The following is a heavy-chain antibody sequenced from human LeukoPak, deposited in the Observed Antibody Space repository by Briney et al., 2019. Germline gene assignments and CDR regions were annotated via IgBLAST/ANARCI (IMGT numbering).Heavy chain of an antibody. V-gene: IGHV3-48*01. Sequence: PGGSLRLSCAASGFTFSSYDMNWVRQAPGKGLEWVSYISSSGSTKYYADSVKGRFTISRDNSKNTLYLQMNSLRAEDTAVYYCARALHYYDSSGLDYWGQGTLVTVSS. CDR1: GFTFSSYD. CDR2: ISSSGSTK. D-gene: IGHD3-22*01. CDR3: ARALHYYDSSGLDY. J-gene: IGHJ4*02.